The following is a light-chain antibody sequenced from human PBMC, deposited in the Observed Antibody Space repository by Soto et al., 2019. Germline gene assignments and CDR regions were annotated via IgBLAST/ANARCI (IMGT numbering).Light chain of an antibody. CDR1: TSDVGGYNY. CDR2: DVT. Sequence: QSALTQPASVSGSPGQSITISCTGTTSDVGGYNYVSWYQQHPGEVPKLLLYDVTNRPSGVSNRFSGSKSGNTASLTISELQAEDEADYYSCSYTSTINRYVFGTGTKLTVL. V-gene: IGLV2-14*03. J-gene: IGLJ1*01. CDR3: CSYTSTINRYV.